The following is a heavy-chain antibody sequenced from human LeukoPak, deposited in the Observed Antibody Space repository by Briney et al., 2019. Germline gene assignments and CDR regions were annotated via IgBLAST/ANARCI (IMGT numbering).Heavy chain of an antibody. D-gene: IGHD3-10*01. CDR2: IWYDGSNK. V-gene: IGHV3-33*01. J-gene: IGHJ4*02. CDR1: GFTFSSYG. Sequence: GGSLRLSCAASGFTFSSYGMHWVRQAPGKGLEWVAVIWYDGSNKYYADSVKGRFTISRDDSKNTLHLQMNSLRAEDTAVYYCARDRGYYFDYWGQGTLVTVSS. CDR3: ARDRGYYFDY.